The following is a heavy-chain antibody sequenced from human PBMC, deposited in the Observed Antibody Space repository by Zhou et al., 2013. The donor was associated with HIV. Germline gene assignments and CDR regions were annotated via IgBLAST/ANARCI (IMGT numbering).Heavy chain of an antibody. CDR3: AREPGRGVNGRKGGFDV. D-gene: IGHD2-8*01. CDR2: IIPIFGSA. Sequence: QVQLLQSGAEVKPPGASVKVSCKVVGYTLANLAIHWVRQPPGQGLEWMGGIIPIFGSANYAQKFQGRVTITADESTSTAYMELTTLQSDDTAVYYCAREPGRGVNGRKGGFDVWGHGTMVTVTS. J-gene: IGHJ3*01. V-gene: IGHV1-69*13. CDR1: GYTLANLA.